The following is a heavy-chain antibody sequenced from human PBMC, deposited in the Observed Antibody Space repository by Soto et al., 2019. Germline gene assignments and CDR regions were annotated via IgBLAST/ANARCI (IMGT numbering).Heavy chain of an antibody. J-gene: IGHJ5*02. D-gene: IGHD1-26*01. CDR1: GFTFRNHG. V-gene: IGHV3-33*01. CDR2: IWYDGSEK. Sequence: QVQLVESGGGVVQPGRSLRLSCEGSGFTFRNHGMHWVRQAPGKGLEWLAVIWYDGSEKYYADSGRGRFFVSRDNAKNTLYLQMNSLTVEDTALYYCARWSDKKVVDPWGQGTAVTVSS. CDR3: ARWSDKKVVDP.